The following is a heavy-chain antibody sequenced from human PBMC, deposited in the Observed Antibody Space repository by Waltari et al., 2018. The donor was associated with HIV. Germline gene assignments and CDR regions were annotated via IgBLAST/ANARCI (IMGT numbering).Heavy chain of an antibody. CDR2: MNPDRRDS. CDR3: ARRRDAMIRGRRVNHGMDV. D-gene: IGHD3-10*01. J-gene: IGHJ6*02. CDR1: GYTFTGSD. Sequence: QVQLVQSGAEVKKPGASVKVSCKASGYTFTGSDINWVRQATGQGLEWMAWMNPDRRDSGYEEKFQGKVSLTRNTSISTAYLEVTSLTSDDTAVYCCARRRDAMIRGRRVNHGMDVWGQGTTVTVSS. V-gene: IGHV1-8*01.